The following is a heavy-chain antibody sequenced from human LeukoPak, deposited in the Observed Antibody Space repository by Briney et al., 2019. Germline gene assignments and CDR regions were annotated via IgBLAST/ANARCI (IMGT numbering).Heavy chain of an antibody. V-gene: IGHV3-53*01. CDR1: GFTVSSNY. J-gene: IGHJ4*02. D-gene: IGHD2-15*01. Sequence: GGSLRLPCAASGFTVSSNYMSWVRQAPGKGLEWVSVIYSGGSTYYADSVKGRFTISRDNSKNTLYLQMNSLRAENTAVYYCARDRGCSGGSCYDILGYWGQGTLVTVSS. CDR3: ARDRGCSGGSCYDILGY. CDR2: IYSGGST.